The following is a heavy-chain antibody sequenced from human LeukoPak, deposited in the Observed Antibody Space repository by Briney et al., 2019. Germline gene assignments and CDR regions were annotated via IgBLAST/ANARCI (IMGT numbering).Heavy chain of an antibody. J-gene: IGHJ4*02. CDR2: IDPSDSYT. V-gene: IGHV5-10-1*01. D-gene: IGHD2-2*01. Sequence: GESLKISCEGSGYSFTSYWISWVRQMPGKGLEWMGRIDPSDSYTNYSPSFQGHVTISADKSISTAYLQWGSLKASDTAMYYCAGRCSSRSCPFDYWGQGTLVTVSS. CDR1: GYSFTSYW. CDR3: AGRCSSRSCPFDY.